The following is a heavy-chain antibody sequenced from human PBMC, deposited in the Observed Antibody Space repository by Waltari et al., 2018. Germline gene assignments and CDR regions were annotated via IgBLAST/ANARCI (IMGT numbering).Heavy chain of an antibody. J-gene: IGHJ4*02. Sequence: QVQLVQSGAEVKKPGASVKVSCKASGYTFTSYYMHWVRQAPGQGLEWMGIINPSGGSTSYAQKFQGRVTMTRDTSTSTVYMELSSLRSEDTAVYYCARDIVVVPAATYYFDYWGQGTLSPSPQ. D-gene: IGHD2-2*01. CDR3: ARDIVVVPAATYYFDY. CDR2: INPSGGST. V-gene: IGHV1-46*03. CDR1: GYTFTSYY.